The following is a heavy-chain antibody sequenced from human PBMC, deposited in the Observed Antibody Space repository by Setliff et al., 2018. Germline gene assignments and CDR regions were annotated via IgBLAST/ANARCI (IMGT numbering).Heavy chain of an antibody. Sequence: PGGSLRLSCAASGFTFSYAWMHWVRQAPGKGLEWVGRSKSKTAGGVIDYAAPVKGRFTISRDDSKNTLYLQMSSLKTEDTAMYYCTTDRAACSGSSCYNGFDVWGQGTMVTVSS. J-gene: IGHJ3*01. CDR2: SKSKTAGGVI. CDR3: TTDRAACSGSSCYNGFDV. CDR1: GFTFSYAW. D-gene: IGHD2-2*02. V-gene: IGHV3-15*07.